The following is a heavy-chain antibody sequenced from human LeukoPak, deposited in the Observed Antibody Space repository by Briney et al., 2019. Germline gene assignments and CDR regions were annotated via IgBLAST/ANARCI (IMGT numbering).Heavy chain of an antibody. CDR1: GYTFTGYY. CDR2: INPNSGGT. CDR3: ARKGPNNWFDP. Sequence: ASVKVSCKASGYTFTGYYMHWVRQAPGQGLEWMGWINPNSGGTSYAQKFQGRVTMTRDTSISTAYMELSRLRSDDTAVYYCARKGPNNWFDPWGQGTLVTVSS. J-gene: IGHJ5*02. V-gene: IGHV1-2*02.